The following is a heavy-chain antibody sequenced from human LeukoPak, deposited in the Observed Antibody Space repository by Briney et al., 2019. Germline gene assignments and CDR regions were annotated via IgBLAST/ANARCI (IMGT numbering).Heavy chain of an antibody. CDR1: GFTFSSYG. D-gene: IGHD2-2*01. V-gene: IGHV3-30*18. CDR3: AKDRDVVVPAAVFDY. CDR2: ISYDGSNK. J-gene: IGHJ4*02. Sequence: GGSLRLSCAASGFTFSSYGMHWVRQAPGKGLEWVAVISYDGSNKYYADSVKGRFTISRDNSKNTLYLQMNSLRAEDTAVYYCAKDRDVVVPAAVFDYWGQGTLVTVSS.